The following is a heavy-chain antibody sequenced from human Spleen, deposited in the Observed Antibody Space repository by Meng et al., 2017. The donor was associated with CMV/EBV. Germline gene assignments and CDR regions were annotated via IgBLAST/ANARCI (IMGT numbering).Heavy chain of an antibody. CDR3: ARSYQLLDY. J-gene: IGHJ4*02. CDR1: GFTFSSYT. V-gene: IGHV3-21*01. D-gene: IGHD2-2*01. CDR2: ISSGSEYI. Sequence: GALKISCAASGFTFSSYTMNWVRQAPGKGLEWVSSISSGSEYIYYADSVKGRFTISRDNAKNTLYLQMNSLRTEDTAVYYCARSYQLLDYWGQGTLVTVSS.